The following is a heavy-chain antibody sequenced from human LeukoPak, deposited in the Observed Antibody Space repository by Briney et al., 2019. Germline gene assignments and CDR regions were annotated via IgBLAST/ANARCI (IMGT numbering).Heavy chain of an antibody. CDR1: GFTFSNYW. Sequence: GGTLRLSCAASGFTFSNYWIHWGRQDPGKGLVWVSYINPDGSNTNYTDSVKGRFTISRDNAKNALYLQMNSLRAEDTAVYYCAKDLHYGSADYWGQGTLVTVSS. J-gene: IGHJ4*02. CDR2: INPDGSNT. V-gene: IGHV3-74*01. D-gene: IGHD3-10*01. CDR3: AKDLHYGSADY.